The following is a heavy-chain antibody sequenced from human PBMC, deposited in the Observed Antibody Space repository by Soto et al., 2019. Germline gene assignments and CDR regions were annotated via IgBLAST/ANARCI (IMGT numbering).Heavy chain of an antibody. CDR2: IYYRGNT. D-gene: IGHD3-3*01. V-gene: IGHV4-30-4*01. CDR3: ASFGVASMNWFDP. CDR1: GVPITSGDYY. Sequence: SETLSLTCTVSGVPITSGDYYWNWIRQPPGKGLEWIGNIYYRGNTYYNPSLKSRVTISLDTSKNQFSLKLTSVTAADTAVYYCASFGVASMNWFDPWGQGTLVTVSS. J-gene: IGHJ5*02.